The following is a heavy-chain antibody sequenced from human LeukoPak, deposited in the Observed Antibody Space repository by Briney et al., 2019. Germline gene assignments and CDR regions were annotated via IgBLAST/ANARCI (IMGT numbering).Heavy chain of an antibody. V-gene: IGHV5-51*01. D-gene: IGHD4-11*01. CDR2: IYTQDSQT. CDR1: GCTFTSFW. CDR3: ALLTSKGLEF. J-gene: IGHJ4*02. Sequence: GEPLKISCTGSGCTFTSFWIGWARQMPGKGLEWMAIIYTQDSQTTYTPSFQGQVIISADKSISAAYLQWNTLKASDTAMYYCALLTSKGLEFWGQGTLVSVSS.